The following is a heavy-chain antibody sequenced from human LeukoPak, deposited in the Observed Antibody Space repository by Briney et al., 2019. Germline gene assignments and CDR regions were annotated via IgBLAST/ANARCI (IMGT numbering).Heavy chain of an antibody. D-gene: IGHD3-9*01. Sequence: GGSLRLSCAASGFTFSSYSMNWVRQAPGKGLEWVSYISSSSSTIYYADSVKGRFTISRDNAKNSLYLQMNSLRAEDTAVYYCARDNGDWLEDAFEIWGQGTMVTVSS. CDR3: ARDNGDWLEDAFEI. CDR1: GFTFSSYS. V-gene: IGHV3-48*04. CDR2: ISSSSSTI. J-gene: IGHJ3*02.